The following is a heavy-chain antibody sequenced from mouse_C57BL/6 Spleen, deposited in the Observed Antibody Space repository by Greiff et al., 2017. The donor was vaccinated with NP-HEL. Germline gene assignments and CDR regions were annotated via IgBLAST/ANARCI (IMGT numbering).Heavy chain of an antibody. D-gene: IGHD2-1*01. CDR1: GYSITSGYY. Sequence: EVKLQESGPGLVKPSQSLSLTCSVTGYSITSGYYWNWIRQFPGNKLEWMGYISYDGSNNYNQSLKNRISITRDTSKNKFFLKLNSVTTEDTATYYCARVYYGNSMDYWGQGTTLTVSS. CDR2: ISYDGSN. V-gene: IGHV3-6*01. CDR3: ARVYYGNSMDY. J-gene: IGHJ2*01.